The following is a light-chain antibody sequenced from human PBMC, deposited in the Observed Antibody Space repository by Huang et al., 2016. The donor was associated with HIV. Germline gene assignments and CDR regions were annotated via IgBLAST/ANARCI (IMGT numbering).Light chain of an antibody. V-gene: IGKV3-11*01. CDR3: QQHSYWPIT. J-gene: IGKJ5*01. Sequence: DIVLTQSPATLSLSPGERATVSCRASQGVSTFLAWYQHKAGQAPMLLIFDASNRASGVPARLSGTGSGTDFTLTISSLEPSDFAVYYCQQHSYWPITFGRGTRLEI. CDR2: DAS. CDR1: QGVSTF.